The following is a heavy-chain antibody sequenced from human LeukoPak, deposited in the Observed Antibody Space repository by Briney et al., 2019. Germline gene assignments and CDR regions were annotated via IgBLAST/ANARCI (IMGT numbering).Heavy chain of an antibody. CDR1: GFTFSSYW. J-gene: IGHJ3*02. CDR2: IKQDGSEK. V-gene: IGHV3-7*04. Sequence: GGSLRLSCVASGFTFSSYWMTWVRQAPGKGLEWVANIKQDGSEKYYVDSVKGRFTISRDNAKNSLYLQMNSLRAEDTAVYYCARISLDAFDIWGQGAMVTVSS. CDR3: ARISLDAFDI.